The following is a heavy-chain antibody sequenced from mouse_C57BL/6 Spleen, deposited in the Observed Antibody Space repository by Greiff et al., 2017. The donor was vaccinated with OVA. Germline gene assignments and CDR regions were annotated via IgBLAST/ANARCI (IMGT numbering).Heavy chain of an antibody. CDR3: ARGIGTAWFAY. D-gene: IGHD4-1*01. V-gene: IGHV5-4*03. CDR2: ISDGGSYT. J-gene: IGHJ3*01. Sequence: DVKLVESGGGLVKPGGSLKLSCAASGFTFSSYAMSWVRQTPEKRLEWVATISDGGSYTYYPDIVKGRFTISRDKAKNNLYLQMSHLKSEDTAMYYCARGIGTAWFAYWGQGTLVTVSA. CDR1: GFTFSSYA.